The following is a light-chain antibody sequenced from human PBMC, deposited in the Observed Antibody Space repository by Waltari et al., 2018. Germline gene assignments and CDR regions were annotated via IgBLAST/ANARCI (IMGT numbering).Light chain of an antibody. CDR2: EAT. J-gene: IGLJ3*02. V-gene: IGLV2-14*01. CDR3: SSYASSNFLV. CDR1: RSDVGGFNY. Sequence: QSALSQPASVSGSPGQSITISCTGARSDVGGFNYVSWYQQNPGKAPKLLIFEATKRPSGVFIRFSGSTSGNTASLTISGLQAEDEADYYCSSYASSNFLVFGGGTKVTVL.